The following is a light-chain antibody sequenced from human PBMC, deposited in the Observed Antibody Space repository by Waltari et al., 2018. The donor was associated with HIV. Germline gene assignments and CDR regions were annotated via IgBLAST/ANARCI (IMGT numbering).Light chain of an antibody. Sequence: QSALTQPASVSAFPGQSITISCTGPESDISFYDFVSWYRQDPGKAPQLRMYAVNTRPSGTSSRFSGLKSGNTASLRISGLQFEDEGDYYCSSYTSPNTLLFGGGTKLTV. V-gene: IGLV2-14*01. J-gene: IGLJ3*02. CDR2: AVN. CDR3: SSYTSPNTLL. CDR1: ESDISFYDF.